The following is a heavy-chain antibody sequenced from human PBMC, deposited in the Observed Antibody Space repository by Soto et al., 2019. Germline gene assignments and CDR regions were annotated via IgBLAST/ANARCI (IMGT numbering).Heavy chain of an antibody. CDR2: ISADNGNR. D-gene: IGHD3-3*01. CDR3: ARGKDDFWSGYLDN. V-gene: IGHV1-18*01. CDR1: GYTFTSYG. Sequence: QVQLVQSGAEVKKPGASVKVSCKASGYTFTSYGISWVRQAPGQGLEWMGWISADNGNRNYAQKFQGRVTITTDTSANTAYMDLRSLRSDDTAVYYCARGKDDFWSGYLDNWGQGTLVTVPS. J-gene: IGHJ4*02.